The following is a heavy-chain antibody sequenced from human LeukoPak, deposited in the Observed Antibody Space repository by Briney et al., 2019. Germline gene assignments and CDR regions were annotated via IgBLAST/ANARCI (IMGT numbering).Heavy chain of an antibody. V-gene: IGHV3-23*01. Sequence: GGSLRLSCAASGFSFAGYDMSWVRQAPGKGLEWISGISGSGHRTYYADSVKGRFTISRDNSMNTVYVQMNSLGAEDTAVYYCARDATTVTTWGAYYYYMDVWGKGTTVTVSS. CDR1: GFSFAGYD. CDR3: ARDATTVTTWGAYYYYMDV. CDR2: ISGSGHRT. D-gene: IGHD4-17*01. J-gene: IGHJ6*03.